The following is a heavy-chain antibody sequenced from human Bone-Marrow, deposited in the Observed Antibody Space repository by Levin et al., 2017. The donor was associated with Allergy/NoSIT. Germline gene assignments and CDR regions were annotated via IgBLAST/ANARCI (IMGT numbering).Heavy chain of an antibody. CDR2: IFLTGNT. CDR1: GDSVDSGSVS. J-gene: IGHJ5*02. CDR3: ARIRLQRGKGNWFDP. V-gene: IGHV4-61*01. D-gene: IGHD4-11*01. Sequence: PSETLSLTCTVSGDSVDSGSVSWSWIRQSPGRGLEWIGFIFLTGNTDYNPSLKSRVKISVDASKNQFSLELSSVTAADTAVYYCARIRLQRGKGNWFDPWGQGTLVAVAS.